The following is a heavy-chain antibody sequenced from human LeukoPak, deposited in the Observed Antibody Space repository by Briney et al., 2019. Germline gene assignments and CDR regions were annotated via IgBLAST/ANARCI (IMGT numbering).Heavy chain of an antibody. CDR1: GYTFTGYY. CDR2: INPNSGGT. CDR3: ARVQLLPHWFDP. J-gene: IGHJ5*02. V-gene: IGHV1-2*02. Sequence: ASVKVSCKASGYTFTGYYMHWVRQAPGQGLEWMGWINPNSGGTNYAQKFQGRVTMTRDTSISTAYMELSRLRSDDTAVYCCARVQLLPHWFDPWGQGTLVTVSS. D-gene: IGHD2-2*01.